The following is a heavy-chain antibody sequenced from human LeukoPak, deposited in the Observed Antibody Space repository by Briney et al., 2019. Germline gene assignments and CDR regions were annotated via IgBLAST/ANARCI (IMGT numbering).Heavy chain of an antibody. CDR1: GFTFSSYA. V-gene: IGHV3-30*04. D-gene: IGHD1-26*01. CDR2: ISYDGGNK. Sequence: GRSLRLSCAASGFTFSSYAMHWVRQAPGKGLQWVAVISYDGGNKYYADSVKGRFTSSRDNSKNTMYLQMNSLRAEDTAVYYCARVATTSFQYWGQGTRVTVSS. J-gene: IGHJ4*02. CDR3: ARVATTSFQY.